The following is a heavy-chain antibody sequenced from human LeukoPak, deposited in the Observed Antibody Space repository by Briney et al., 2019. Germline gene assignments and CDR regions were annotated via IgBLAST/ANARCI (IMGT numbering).Heavy chain of an antibody. D-gene: IGHD3-16*01. J-gene: IGHJ4*02. Sequence: PSETVSLTCAVYGGSFSGYYWSWIRQPPGKGLEWIGEINHCANTNYNPSLKSRVTISVDTSKNQFSLKLSSATAAGTAVYYCARGEGSYDYVWGRHLKCYFAYWGQGTVGTRSS. CDR3: ARGEGSYDYVWGRHLKCYFAY. CDR2: INHCANT. V-gene: IGHV4-34*01. CDR1: GGSFSGYY.